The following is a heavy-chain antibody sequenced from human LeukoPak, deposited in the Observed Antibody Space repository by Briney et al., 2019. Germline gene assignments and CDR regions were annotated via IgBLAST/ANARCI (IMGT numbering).Heavy chain of an antibody. CDR2: ISSSGSTI. CDR1: GFTFSDYY. V-gene: IGHV3-11*01. J-gene: IGHJ3*02. Sequence: SGGSLRLSCAASGFTFSDYYMSWIRQAPGKGLEWVSYISSSGSTIYYADSVKGRFTISRDNAKNSLYLQMNSLRAEDTALYHCARLENGDAFDIWGQGTMVTVSS. CDR3: ARLENGDAFDI. D-gene: IGHD5-24*01.